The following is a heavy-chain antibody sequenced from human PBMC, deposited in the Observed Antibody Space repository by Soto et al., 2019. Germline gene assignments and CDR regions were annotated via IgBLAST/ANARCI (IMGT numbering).Heavy chain of an antibody. Sequence: GGSLRLSCSVSGFNVRDAALSWVRQAPGKGLEWVSALSLSGFTTYYTDSVKGRFTISRDNYKNTLYLQMNSLRAEDTAVYYCAKEDDFWSGQNWFDPWGQGTLVTVSS. D-gene: IGHD3-3*01. CDR1: GFNVRDAA. J-gene: IGHJ5*02. CDR3: AKEDDFWSGQNWFDP. V-gene: IGHV3-23*01. CDR2: LSLSGFTT.